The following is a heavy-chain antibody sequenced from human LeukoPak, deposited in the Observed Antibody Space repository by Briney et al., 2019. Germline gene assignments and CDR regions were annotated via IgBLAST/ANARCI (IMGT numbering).Heavy chain of an antibody. CDR2: INHSGST. D-gene: IGHD3-3*01. CDR1: GGSFSGYY. J-gene: IGHJ4*02. CDR3: ARGSEYGFWSGYYD. Sequence: PSETLSLTCAVYGGSFSGYYWSWIRQPPGKGLEWIGEINHSGSTNYNPSLKSRVTISVDTSKNQFSLKLSSVTAADTAVYYCARGSEYGFWSGYYDWGQGTLVTVSS. V-gene: IGHV4-34*01.